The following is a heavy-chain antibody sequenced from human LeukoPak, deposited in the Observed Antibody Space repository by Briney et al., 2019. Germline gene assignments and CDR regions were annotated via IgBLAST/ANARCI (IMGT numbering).Heavy chain of an antibody. D-gene: IGHD6-19*01. CDR3: ARDPSNTDGRYISFDY. Sequence: ASVNVPCMASGFSFNKYGFIWVRQAPGQGPEWMGWISAYDGRTNYAQNLQGRVTLTTDTPTTTAYMELRSLTSDDTAVYYCARDPSNTDGRYISFDYWGQAGLLSVSS. CDR2: ISAYDGRT. J-gene: IGHJ4*02. CDR1: GFSFNKYG. V-gene: IGHV1-18*01.